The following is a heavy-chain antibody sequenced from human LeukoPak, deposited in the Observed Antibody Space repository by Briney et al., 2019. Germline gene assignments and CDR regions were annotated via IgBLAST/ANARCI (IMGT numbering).Heavy chain of an antibody. CDR3: ARAGEYCSDGSCYSENYYFDY. CDR1: GFSFTNSA. CDR2: ITGSGGST. D-gene: IGHD2-15*01. Sequence: GGSLRLSCTASGFSFTNSAMTWVRQAPGKGLEWVSGITGSGGSTYYSVKGRFTISRDNSKNTLFLQMSSLRAEDTAIYYCARAGEYCSDGSCYSENYYFDYWGQATLVTVSS. J-gene: IGHJ4*02. V-gene: IGHV3-23*01.